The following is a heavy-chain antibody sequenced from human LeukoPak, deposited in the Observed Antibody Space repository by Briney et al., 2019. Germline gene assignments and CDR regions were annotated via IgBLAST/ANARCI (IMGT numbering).Heavy chain of an antibody. J-gene: IGHJ4*02. V-gene: IGHV3-23*01. CDR1: GFTFSSYV. D-gene: IGHD2-15*01. CDR2: ISGSGGST. Sequence: PGGSLRLSCAASGFTFSSYVMSWVRQAPGKGLEWVSAISGSGGSTYYADSVKGRFTISRDNSKNTLYLQMNSLRAEDTAVYYCAPRDDIVVVVAAFDYWGQGTLVTVSS. CDR3: APRDDIVVVVAAFDY.